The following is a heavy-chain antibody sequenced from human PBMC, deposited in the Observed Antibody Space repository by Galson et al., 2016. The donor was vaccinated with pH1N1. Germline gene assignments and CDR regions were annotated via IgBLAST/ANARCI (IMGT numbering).Heavy chain of an antibody. D-gene: IGHD2-8*02. Sequence: SVKVSCKASGYTFTGYYMHWVRQAPGQGLEWMGWINPNSGGTNYAQKFQGRVTMTRDTSISTAYMELSRLRSDDTAIYYCAREIDPGLYFDYWGQGTLVTVSS. CDR2: INPNSGGT. CDR3: AREIDPGLYFDY. V-gene: IGHV1-2*02. J-gene: IGHJ4*02. CDR1: GYTFTGYY.